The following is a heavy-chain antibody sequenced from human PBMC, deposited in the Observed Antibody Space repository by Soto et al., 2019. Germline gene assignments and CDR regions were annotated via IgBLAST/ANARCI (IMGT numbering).Heavy chain of an antibody. Sequence: SETLSLTCSVSGGSISGSYWSWIRQSPGKGLEWLGYVYYTGSTNYSPSLRSRVSISVDTSKNEFSLRLSSVTAADTAVYFCARSVAVPGAHIDYWGQGXQVTVYS. V-gene: IGHV4-59*01. D-gene: IGHD6-19*01. CDR3: ARSVAVPGAHIDY. CDR2: VYYTGST. J-gene: IGHJ4*02. CDR1: GGSISGSY.